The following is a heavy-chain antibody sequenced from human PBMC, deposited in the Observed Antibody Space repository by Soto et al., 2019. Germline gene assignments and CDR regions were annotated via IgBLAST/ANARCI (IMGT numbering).Heavy chain of an antibody. CDR3: ATDHYYGSSGYYSGRVDP. CDR1: GFTFSSYG. Sequence: PGGSLRLSCAASGFTFSSYGMHWVRQAPGKGLEWVAVISYDGSNKYYADSVKGRFTISRDNSKNTLYLQMNSLRAEDTAVYYCATDHYYGSSGYYSGRVDPWGQGTLVTVSS. J-gene: IGHJ5*02. V-gene: IGHV3-30*19. CDR2: ISYDGSNK. D-gene: IGHD3-22*01.